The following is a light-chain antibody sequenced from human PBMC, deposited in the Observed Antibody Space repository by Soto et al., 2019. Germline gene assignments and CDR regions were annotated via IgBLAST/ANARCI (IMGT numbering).Light chain of an antibody. CDR3: SSYTSSSTRV. CDR2: EVS. J-gene: IGLJ1*01. Sequence: QSALTQPASVSGSPGQSITISCTGTSSDVGAYDYVSWYQQHPDKAPKLMIYEVSNRPSGVSNRFSGSKSVNTATLTISGLQAEYEADSYCSSYTSSSTRVFGTGTKVTDL. V-gene: IGLV2-14*03. CDR1: SSDVGAYDY.